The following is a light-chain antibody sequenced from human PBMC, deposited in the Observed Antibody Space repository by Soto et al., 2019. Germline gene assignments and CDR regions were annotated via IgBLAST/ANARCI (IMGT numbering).Light chain of an antibody. V-gene: IGLV2-14*01. CDR3: SSYTSSSTLVV. Sequence: QSVLTQPRSVSGSPGQSVTISCTGTSSDVGGYNYVSWYQQHPGKAPKLMIYDVSNRPSGVSNRFSGSKSGNTASLTISGLQAEDEADYYCSSYTSSSTLVVFGGGTKLTVL. CDR2: DVS. CDR1: SSDVGGYNY. J-gene: IGLJ2*01.